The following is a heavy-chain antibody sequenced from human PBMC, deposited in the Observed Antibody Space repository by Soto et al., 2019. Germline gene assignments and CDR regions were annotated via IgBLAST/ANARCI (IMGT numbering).Heavy chain of an antibody. D-gene: IGHD6-13*01. Sequence: QVQLQQWGAGLLKPSETLSLTCAVYGGSFSGYYWSWIRQPPGKGLEWIGEINHSGSTNYNPSLKSRVTISVDTSKNQFSLELSSVTAADTAVYYCARGMRVAAVSYWGQGTLVTVSS. CDR1: GGSFSGYY. CDR3: ARGMRVAAVSY. V-gene: IGHV4-34*01. CDR2: INHSGST. J-gene: IGHJ4*02.